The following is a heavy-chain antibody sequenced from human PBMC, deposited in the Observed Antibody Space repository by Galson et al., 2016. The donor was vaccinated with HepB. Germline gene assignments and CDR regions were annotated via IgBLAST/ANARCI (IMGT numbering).Heavy chain of an antibody. Sequence: SLRLSCAASGFTFSSYSLNWVRQAPGKGLEWISYISIGSSRIYYADSVKGRFTISRDNAKNTLYLQMNSLRAEDTAVYYCARASLHIVRGVSQWYFDLWGRGTLVTVSS. CDR3: ARASLHIVRGVSQWYFDL. V-gene: IGHV3-48*04. CDR2: ISIGSSRI. CDR1: GFTFSSYS. J-gene: IGHJ2*01. D-gene: IGHD3-10*01.